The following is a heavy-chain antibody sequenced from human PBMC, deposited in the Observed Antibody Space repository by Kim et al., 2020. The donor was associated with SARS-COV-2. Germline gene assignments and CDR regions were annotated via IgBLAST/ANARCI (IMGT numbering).Heavy chain of an antibody. CDR1: GGTFSSYA. V-gene: IGHV1-69*13. Sequence: SVKVSCKASGGTFSSYAISWVRQAPGQGLEWMGGIIPIFGTANYAQKFQGRVTITADESTSTAYMELSSLRSEDTAVYYCARVSYGSGSYSGNWFDPWGQGTLVTVSS. J-gene: IGHJ5*02. CDR3: ARVSYGSGSYSGNWFDP. CDR2: IIPIFGTA. D-gene: IGHD3-10*01.